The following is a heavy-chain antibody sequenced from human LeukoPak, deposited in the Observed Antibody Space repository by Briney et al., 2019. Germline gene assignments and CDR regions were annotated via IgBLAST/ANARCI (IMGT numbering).Heavy chain of an antibody. Sequence: ASVKVSCKTSGYTFTDDYMQWVRQAPGQGLEWMGWINPDSGFTNYAQKFQGRMTMTRDASISTAYMELRRLRPDDTAVYYCAPTPEAYTSNWNVWGRGTLVTVSS. CDR2: INPDSGFT. D-gene: IGHD1-1*01. CDR1: GYTFTDDY. J-gene: IGHJ4*02. CDR3: APTPEAYTSNWNV. V-gene: IGHV1-2*02.